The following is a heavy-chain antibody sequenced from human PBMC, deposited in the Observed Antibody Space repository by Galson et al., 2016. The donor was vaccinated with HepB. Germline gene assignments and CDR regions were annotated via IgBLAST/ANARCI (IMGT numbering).Heavy chain of an antibody. J-gene: IGHJ3*02. V-gene: IGHV3-30*04. D-gene: IGHD3-22*01. CDR3: ASFVVITQDDAFDI. CDR1: GFTFSSYA. Sequence: SLRLSCAASGFTFSSYAMHWVRQAPGKGLEWVAVISHDGSNKYYADSVKGRFTISRDNSKNTLYLQMNSLRAEDTAVYYCASFVVITQDDAFDIWGQGTMVTVSS. CDR2: ISHDGSNK.